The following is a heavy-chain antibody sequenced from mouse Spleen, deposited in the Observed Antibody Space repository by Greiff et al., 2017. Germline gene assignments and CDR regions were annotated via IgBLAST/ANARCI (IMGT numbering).Heavy chain of an antibody. CDR1: GFTFSSYT. CDR3: ARQIFTTVVAHFDY. V-gene: IGHV5-9*01. Sequence: EVMLVESGGGLVKPGGSLKLSCAASGFTFSSYTMSWVRQTPEKRLEWVATISGGGGNTYYPDSVKGRFTISRDNAKNTLYLQMSSLRSEDTALYYCARQIFTTVVAHFDYWGQGTTLTVSS. D-gene: IGHD1-1*01. J-gene: IGHJ2*01. CDR2: ISGGGGNT.